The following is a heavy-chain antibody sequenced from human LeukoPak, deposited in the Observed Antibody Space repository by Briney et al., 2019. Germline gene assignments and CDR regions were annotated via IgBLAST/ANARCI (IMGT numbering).Heavy chain of an antibody. V-gene: IGHV1-8*01. CDR2: MNPNNGNT. Sequence: WASVKVSCKASGFTFTSYDINWVRRASGQGLEWMGWMNPNNGNTGYAQKFQGRVTMTRDTSINTAYMELRGLRSEDTAVYYCVRDGEGAAISVNYWFDPWGQGTLVTVSS. CDR3: VRDGEGAAISVNYWFDP. D-gene: IGHD2-2*02. CDR1: GFTFTSYD. J-gene: IGHJ5*02.